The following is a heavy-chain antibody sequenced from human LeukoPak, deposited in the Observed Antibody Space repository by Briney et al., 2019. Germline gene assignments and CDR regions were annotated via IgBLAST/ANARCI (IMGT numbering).Heavy chain of an antibody. J-gene: IGHJ4*02. CDR3: ARDSELLWFGETGYYFDY. V-gene: IGHV3-30*02. D-gene: IGHD3-10*01. CDR2: IRYDGSNK. Sequence: GGSLRLSCAASGFTFSSYGMHWVRQAPGKGLEWVAFIRYDGSNKYYADSVKGRFTISRDNAKNSLYLQMNSLRAEDTAVYYCARDSELLWFGETGYYFDYWGQGTLVTVSS. CDR1: GFTFSSYG.